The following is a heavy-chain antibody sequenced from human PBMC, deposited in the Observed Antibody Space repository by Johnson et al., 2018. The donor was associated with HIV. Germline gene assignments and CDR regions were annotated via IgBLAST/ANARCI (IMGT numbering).Heavy chain of an antibody. CDR2: INWNGGST. Sequence: VQLVESGGGVVQPGRSLRLSCAASGFTFDDYGMSWVRQAPGKGLEWVSGINWNGGSTSYADSVKGRFTISRDNAKNSLYLQMNSLRAEDTALYYCAGEIRITMIKGHGGVAFDIWGQGTMVTVSS. V-gene: IGHV3-20*04. CDR1: GFTFDDYG. J-gene: IGHJ3*02. CDR3: AGEIRITMIKGHGGVAFDI. D-gene: IGHD3-22*01.